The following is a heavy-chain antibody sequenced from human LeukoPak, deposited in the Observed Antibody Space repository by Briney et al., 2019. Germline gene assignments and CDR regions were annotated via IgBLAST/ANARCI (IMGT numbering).Heavy chain of an antibody. J-gene: IGHJ6*02. CDR1: GFTFSNYA. CDR2: ISGSSSRT. CDR3: AKSGGLSGSGRLAMDV. Sequence: GGSLRLSCAASGFTFSNYAMSWVRQAPGKGLEWVSAISGSSSRTHYTDSVKGRFTISRDNSKNTLSLQMNSLRAEDTAVYYCAKSGGLSGSGRLAMDVWGQGTTVTVSS. V-gene: IGHV3-23*01. D-gene: IGHD3-10*01.